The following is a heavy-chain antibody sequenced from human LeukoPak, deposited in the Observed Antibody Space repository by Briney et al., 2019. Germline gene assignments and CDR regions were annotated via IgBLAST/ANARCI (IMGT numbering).Heavy chain of an antibody. D-gene: IGHD3-22*01. CDR2: ITPNADRT. V-gene: IGHV3-23*01. CDR1: GFTFGSYG. CDR3: AIMHGYYDGSGYWVQ. Sequence: GGSLRFSCAASGFTFGSYGMSWVRQAPGKGLEWVSFITPNADRTSYADSVEGRFTIPRDNPRNTLYMQMNSLRDEDTALYYCAIMHGYYDGSGYWVQWGQGTLVTVSS. J-gene: IGHJ1*01.